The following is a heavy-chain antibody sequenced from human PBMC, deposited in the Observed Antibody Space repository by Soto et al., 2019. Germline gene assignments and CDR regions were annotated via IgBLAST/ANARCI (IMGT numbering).Heavy chain of an antibody. D-gene: IGHD2-2*01. J-gene: IGHJ5*02. Sequence: QVQLQQWGAGLLKPSETLSLTCAVYGGSFSGYYWSWIRQPPGKGLEWIGEINHSGSTNYNPSLMSRVTSPVYTSKDQFSLKLSSVSAADTAVYYCARVAVVVVPAARTGSWFDPWGQGSLVTVSS. CDR1: GGSFSGYY. CDR3: ARVAVVVVPAARTGSWFDP. CDR2: INHSGST. V-gene: IGHV4-34*01.